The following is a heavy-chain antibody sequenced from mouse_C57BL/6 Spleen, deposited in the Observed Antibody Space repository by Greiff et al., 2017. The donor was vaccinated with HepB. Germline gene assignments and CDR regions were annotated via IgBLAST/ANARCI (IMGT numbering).Heavy chain of an antibody. CDR3: ARGDSNYGAY. V-gene: IGHV1-52*01. D-gene: IGHD2-5*01. Sequence: QVQLQQPGAELVRPGSSVKLSCKASGYPFTSYWMHWVKQSPIHGIEWSGNIDPSDSETHYNQKLKDTATWTVDKSSSTAYMQISSLTSEDSAVYYCARGDSNYGAYCGQGTLVTVSA. CDR1: GYPFTSYW. CDR2: IDPSDSET. J-gene: IGHJ3*01.